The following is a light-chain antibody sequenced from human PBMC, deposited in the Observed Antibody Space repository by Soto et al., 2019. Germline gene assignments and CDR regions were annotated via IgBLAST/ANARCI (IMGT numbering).Light chain of an antibody. CDR2: WAS. CDR3: QQYYSSPFT. Sequence: DIVMTQSPGSLAVSLGERATINSKSSRSVLSSSNNKNYLAWYQQKPGQPPRLLIYWASTRESGVPDRFSGSGSGTDFTLTISSLQAEDVAVYYCQQYYSSPFTFGPGTKVNIK. V-gene: IGKV4-1*01. J-gene: IGKJ3*01. CDR1: RSVLSSSNNKNY.